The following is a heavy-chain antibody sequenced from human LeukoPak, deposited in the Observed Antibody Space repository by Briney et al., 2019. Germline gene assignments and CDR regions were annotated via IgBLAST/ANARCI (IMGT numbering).Heavy chain of an antibody. CDR1: GGSFSGYY. J-gene: IGHJ4*02. D-gene: IGHD3-22*01. CDR3: ARDSSGYYYVEY. V-gene: IGHV4-34*01. CDR2: INHSGST. Sequence: SETLSLTCAVYGGSFSGYYWSWIRQPPGKGLEWIGEINHSGSTNYNPPLKSRVTISVDTSKNQFSLKLSSVTAADTAVYYCARDSSGYYYVEYWGQGTLVTVSS.